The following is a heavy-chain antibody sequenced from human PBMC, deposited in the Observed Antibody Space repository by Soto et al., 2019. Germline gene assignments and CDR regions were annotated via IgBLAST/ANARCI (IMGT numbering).Heavy chain of an antibody. J-gene: IGHJ4*02. D-gene: IGHD3-22*01. CDR3: ARTPTYDSSFDY. Sequence: SETLSLTCAVSGGSISSSNWWSWVRQPPGKGLEWIGEIYHSGSTNYNPSLKSRVTISVDKSKNLFFLKLISVTAAVTAVYYCARTPTYDSSFDYWGQGTLVTVSS. CDR2: IYHSGST. V-gene: IGHV4-4*02. CDR1: GGSISSSNW.